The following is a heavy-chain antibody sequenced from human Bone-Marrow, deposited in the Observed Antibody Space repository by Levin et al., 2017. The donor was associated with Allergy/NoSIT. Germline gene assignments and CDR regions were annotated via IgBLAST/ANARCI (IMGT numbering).Heavy chain of an antibody. V-gene: IGHV5-51*01. CDR3: ARVPYGSIDY. D-gene: IGHD3-10*01. CDR2: IYPGDSDT. Sequence: GGSLRLSCKGSGYSFTSYWIGWVRQMPGKGLGWMGIIYPGDSDTRYSPSFQGMVTISADKSISTAYLQWSSLKASDTAMYYCARVPYGSIDYWGQGTLVTVSS. J-gene: IGHJ4*02. CDR1: GYSFTSYW.